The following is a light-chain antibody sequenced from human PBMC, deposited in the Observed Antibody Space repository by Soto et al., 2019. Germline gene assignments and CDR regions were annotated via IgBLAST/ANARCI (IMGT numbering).Light chain of an antibody. J-gene: IGLJ2*01. Sequence: QSALTQHASVSGSPGQSITISCTGTSSDVGGYNYDSWYQQHPGKAPKLMIYDVSNRPTGVSNRFSGSKSGNTASLTISGLQAEDEADYYCSSYTSSSTLVVFGGGTKLTVL. V-gene: IGLV2-14*01. CDR2: DVS. CDR1: SSDVGGYNY. CDR3: SSYTSSSTLVV.